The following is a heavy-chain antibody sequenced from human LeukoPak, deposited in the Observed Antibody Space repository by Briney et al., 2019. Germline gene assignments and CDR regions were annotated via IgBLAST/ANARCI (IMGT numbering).Heavy chain of an antibody. J-gene: IGHJ6*03. D-gene: IGHD3-10*01. V-gene: IGHV3-53*01. Sequence: GGSLRLSCAASGFTVSTNYMSWVRQAPGKGLEWVSVIYSVGSTYYADSVKGRFTISRDNSKNTLYLQMNSLRAEDTAVYYCARKLWFGEPMDVWGKGTTVTISS. CDR2: IYSVGST. CDR1: GFTVSTNY. CDR3: ARKLWFGEPMDV.